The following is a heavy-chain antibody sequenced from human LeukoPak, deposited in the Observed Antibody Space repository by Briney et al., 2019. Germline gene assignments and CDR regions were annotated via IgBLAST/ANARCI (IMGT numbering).Heavy chain of an antibody. Sequence: PSQTLPLTCAVYGVSLRGYYWSWIRQSPEKGLEWIGEISHEGDSIYNPSLKSRLTLSVDMSKNQFSLNLRSVTAADTADCARGRNFVSDFYFDVWGKGTTVIVSS. D-gene: IGHD1-7*01. CDR1: GVSLRGYY. J-gene: IGHJ6*03. CDR3: GRNFVSDFYFDV. CDR2: ISHEGDS. V-gene: IGHV4-34*01.